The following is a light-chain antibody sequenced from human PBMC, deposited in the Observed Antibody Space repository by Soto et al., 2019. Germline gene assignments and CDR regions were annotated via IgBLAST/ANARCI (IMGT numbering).Light chain of an antibody. CDR3: LQDQSYPLN. Sequence: DIQMTQSPSTLSASAGDRVNITCRASQSISTLLAWYQQKPGKVHKLLIYKASNLVSGVTSRFIGSGSGKDFSLTNRRLQPDSFATYDCLQDQSYPLNFGGGNKVEIK. J-gene: IGKJ4*01. CDR2: KAS. V-gene: IGKV1-5*03. CDR1: QSISTL.